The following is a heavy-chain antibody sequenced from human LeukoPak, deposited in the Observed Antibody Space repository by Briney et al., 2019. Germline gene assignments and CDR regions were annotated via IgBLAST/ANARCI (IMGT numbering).Heavy chain of an antibody. D-gene: IGHD6-13*01. J-gene: IGHJ3*01. CDR1: GDSFTIND. V-gene: IGHV1-8*01. Sequence: ASVKVSCKASGDSFTINDINWVRQATGQGLEWMGWMNPNSGNTGYAQKFQGRVTMTRNTSISTAYMELTDLRSEDTAVYYCARVTAAGTWTFDLWGQGTTATVSS. CDR2: MNPNSGNT. CDR3: ARVTAAGTWTFDL.